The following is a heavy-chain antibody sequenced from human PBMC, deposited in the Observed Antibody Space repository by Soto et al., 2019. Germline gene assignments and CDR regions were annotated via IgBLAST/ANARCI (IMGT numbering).Heavy chain of an antibody. D-gene: IGHD3-22*01. CDR3: ASRANLYSSERGTVGGF. CDR1: GGAFSGYY. Sequence: QVQLQQWGAGLLKPSETMSLTCPVSGGAFSGYYWRWIREPRGKGLVWIGVIHHSGSSNYNPSPETQVGITVDASKLQFSVQLSAVSAANAAVYYWASRANLYSSERGTVGGFWGQGTTVTFSS. V-gene: IGHV4-34*01. J-gene: IGHJ6*02. CDR2: IHHSGSS.